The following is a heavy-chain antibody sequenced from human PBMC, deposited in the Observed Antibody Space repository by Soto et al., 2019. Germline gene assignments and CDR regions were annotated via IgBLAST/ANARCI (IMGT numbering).Heavy chain of an antibody. CDR1: GFTFDDYA. D-gene: IGHD3-3*01. Sequence: VQLVESGGGLLQPGRSLRLSCAASGFTFDDYAMHWVRQAPGKGLEWVSGISWNSGKIGYADSVEGRFTISRDNAKNSLYLQMNSLRTEDTASYYCVKEKDDCRSQSYYYMDVWGKGTTVTVSS. V-gene: IGHV3-9*01. J-gene: IGHJ6*03. CDR2: ISWNSGKI. CDR3: VKEKDDCRSQSYYYMDV.